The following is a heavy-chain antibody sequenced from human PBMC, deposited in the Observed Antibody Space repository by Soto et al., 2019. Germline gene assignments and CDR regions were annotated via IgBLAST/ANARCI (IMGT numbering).Heavy chain of an antibody. Sequence: EVQLLESGGGLVQPGGSLRLSCAASGFTFSNYAMTWVRQAPGKGLEWVSTISGGGDGTFYADSVKGRCTISRYNSRYTVYLQMNSLRAEDTAVYYCSKKGLGSLKTYCNSGDCHYAFDIWGQGTMVTVSS. CDR2: ISGGGDGT. CDR3: SKKGLGSLKTYCNSGDCHYAFDI. J-gene: IGHJ3*02. D-gene: IGHD2-21*02. V-gene: IGHV3-23*01. CDR1: GFTFSNYA.